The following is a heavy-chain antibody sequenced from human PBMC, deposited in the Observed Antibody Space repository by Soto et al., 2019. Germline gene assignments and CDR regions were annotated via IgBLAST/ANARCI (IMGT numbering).Heavy chain of an antibody. CDR1: GFTYNGYW. D-gene: IGHD4-4*01. CDR2: IKHDGSVQ. Sequence: RGPLRLSCEGSGFTYNGYWMSLVGQAPGKGLAWVADIKHDGSVQYYVDSVKGRLTISRDNAKKQLYLQMNGLRAEDTALYYCARAPYSNAWYRFDLWGQGTLVTVS. CDR3: ARAPYSNAWYRFDL. J-gene: IGHJ4*02. V-gene: IGHV3-7*03.